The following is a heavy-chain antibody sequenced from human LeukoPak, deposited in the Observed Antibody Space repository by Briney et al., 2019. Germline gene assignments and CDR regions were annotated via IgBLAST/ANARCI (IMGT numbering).Heavy chain of an antibody. J-gene: IGHJ4*02. CDR1: GSSFSTYY. CDR2: FYYSGST. CDR3: ARGQGGNYYLNYFDY. D-gene: IGHD1-26*01. V-gene: IGHV4-59*01. Sequence: SETLSLTCTVTGSSFSTYYWSWIRQPPGKGLEWIGHFYYSGSTNYNPSLKSRVTISVDTSRNQFSLKLTSVTAADTAVYYCARGQGGNYYLNYFDYWGQGGLVTVSS.